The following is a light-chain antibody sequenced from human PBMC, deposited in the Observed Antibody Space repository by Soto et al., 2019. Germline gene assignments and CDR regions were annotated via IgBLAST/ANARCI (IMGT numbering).Light chain of an antibody. CDR2: DAS. J-gene: IGKJ4*01. CDR3: QQRAYWPLT. Sequence: EIVLTQSPDTLSLSPGERVTLPCRASQSVSSYVAWYQQKPGQAPRLLIYDASNRATGIPARFSGSGSGTDFTLTISSLEPEDFAVYYCQQRAYWPLTFGGGTKVEIK. V-gene: IGKV3-11*01. CDR1: QSVSSY.